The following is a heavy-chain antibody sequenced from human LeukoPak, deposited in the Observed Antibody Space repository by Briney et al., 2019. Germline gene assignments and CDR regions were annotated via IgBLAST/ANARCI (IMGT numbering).Heavy chain of an antibody. CDR2: INHSGST. CDR1: GGSFSGYY. Sequence: PSETLSLTCAVYGGSFSGYYWSRIRQPPGKGLEWIGEINHSGSTNYNPSLKSRVTISVDTSKNQFSLKLSSVTAADTAVYYCARKIIEYSSSSPLWFDPWGQGTLVTVSS. CDR3: ARKIIEYSSSSPLWFDP. J-gene: IGHJ5*02. D-gene: IGHD6-6*01. V-gene: IGHV4-34*01.